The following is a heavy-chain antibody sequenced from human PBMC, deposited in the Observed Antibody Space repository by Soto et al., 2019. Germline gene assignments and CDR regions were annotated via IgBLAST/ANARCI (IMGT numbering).Heavy chain of an antibody. D-gene: IGHD6-13*01. Sequence: SETLSLTCTVSGGSISSYYWSWIRQPPGKGLEWIGYIYYSGSTNYNPSLKSRVTISVDTSKNQFSLKLSSVTAADTAVYYCAGGGYSSSWYNVWGQGTLVTVS. CDR2: IYYSGST. CDR1: GGSISSYY. CDR3: AGGGYSSSWYNV. J-gene: IGHJ4*02. V-gene: IGHV4-59*01.